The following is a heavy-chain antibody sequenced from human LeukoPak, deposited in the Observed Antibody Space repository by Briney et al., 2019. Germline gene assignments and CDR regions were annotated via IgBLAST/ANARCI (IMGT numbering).Heavy chain of an antibody. CDR3: ARHSTYYHDSSGYHYHYFDY. J-gene: IGHJ4*02. CDR2: IYYSGST. V-gene: IGHV4-59*08. CDR1: GGSISSYY. Sequence: SETLSLTCTVSGGSISSYYWSWIRQPPGKGLEWIGYIYYSGSTNYNPSLKSRVTISVDTSKNQFSLKLSSVTAADTAVYYCARHSTYYHDSSGYHYHYFDYWGQGTLVTVSS. D-gene: IGHD3-22*01.